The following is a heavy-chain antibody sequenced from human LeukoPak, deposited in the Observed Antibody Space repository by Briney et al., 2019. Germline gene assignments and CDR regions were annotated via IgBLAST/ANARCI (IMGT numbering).Heavy chain of an antibody. CDR1: GGSISSGGYS. D-gene: IGHD3-22*01. CDR2: IYHSGST. V-gene: IGHV4-30-2*01. J-gene: IGHJ4*02. Sequence: SETLSLTCAVSGGSISSGGYSWSWIRQPPGKGLEWIGYIYHSGSTYYNPSLKSRVTISIDKSKNQFSLKLSSVTAADTAVYYCARVGNPYYYDSSGYYFDSWGQGTLVTVSS. CDR3: ARVGNPYYYDSSGYYFDS.